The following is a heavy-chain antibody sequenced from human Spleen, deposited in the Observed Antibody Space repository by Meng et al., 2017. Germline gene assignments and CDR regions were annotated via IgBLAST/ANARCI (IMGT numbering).Heavy chain of an antibody. D-gene: IGHD4-11*01. Sequence: SETLSLTCTVSGGSISSGSYYWSWIRQPAGKGLEWIGRIYTSGSTNYNPSLKSRVTISVDTSKNQFSLKLSSVTAADTAVYYCARPYSNYVGNAFDIWGQGTMVTVSS. J-gene: IGHJ3*02. CDR3: ARPYSNYVGNAFDI. CDR1: GGSISSGSYY. CDR2: IYTSGST. V-gene: IGHV4-61*02.